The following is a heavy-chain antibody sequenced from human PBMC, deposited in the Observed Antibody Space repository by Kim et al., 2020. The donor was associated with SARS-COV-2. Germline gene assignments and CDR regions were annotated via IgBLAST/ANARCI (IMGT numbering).Heavy chain of an antibody. J-gene: IGHJ5*01. CDR1: GFTFTSYD. V-gene: IGHV3-23*01. CDR2: VSRSGGTT. Sequence: GGSLRLSCAASGFTFTSYDMSWFRQAPGKGLEWVSTVSRSGGTTLYADSVKGRFTISRDNSKNTLYLQMNSLRVEDTATYYCAADPNWSDWWGQGTLVTVSS. CDR3: AADPNWSDW.